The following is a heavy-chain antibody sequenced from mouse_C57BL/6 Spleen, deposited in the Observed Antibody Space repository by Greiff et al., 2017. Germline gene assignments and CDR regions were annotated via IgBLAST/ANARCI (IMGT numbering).Heavy chain of an antibody. Sequence: QVQLKQPGAELVKPGASVKLSCKASGYTFTSYWMQWVKQRPGQGLEWIGEIDPSDSYTNYNQKFKGKATLTVDTSSSTAYMQISSLTSEDSAVYYCATLTWVYWGQGTTLTVSS. J-gene: IGHJ2*01. CDR1: GYTFTSYW. CDR2: IDPSDSYT. V-gene: IGHV1-50*01. D-gene: IGHD4-1*01. CDR3: ATLTWVY.